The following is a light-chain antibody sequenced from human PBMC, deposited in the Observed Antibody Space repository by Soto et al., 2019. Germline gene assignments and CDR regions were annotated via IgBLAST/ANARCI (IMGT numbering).Light chain of an antibody. J-gene: IGLJ3*02. V-gene: IGLV2-14*01. Sequence: QSALTQPASVSGSPGQSITLSCTGTSSDIGGYDYVSWYQRHPGKAPKLIIYDVNNRPSGVSNRFSGSKSGNTASLTISGLQAEDEADYYCTSYASGSSPWVFGGGTQLTVL. CDR1: SSDIGGYDY. CDR2: DVN. CDR3: TSYASGSSPWV.